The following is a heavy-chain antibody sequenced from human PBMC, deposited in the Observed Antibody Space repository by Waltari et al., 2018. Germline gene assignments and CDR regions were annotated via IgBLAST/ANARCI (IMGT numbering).Heavy chain of an antibody. V-gene: IGHV1-2*02. Sequence: QVHLVQSGAEVKKPGASVTVSCKASGYTFTDYYIHWVRQAPGQGLEWMGWINPNSGGKNYPQNFQGRVTMTRDTPIHTAYMELSRLRSDDTAVYYCVRGFPLISGITAQDFWGQGTLVTVSS. J-gene: IGHJ4*02. CDR1: GYTFTDYY. CDR3: VRGFPLISGITAQDF. D-gene: IGHD1-7*01. CDR2: INPNSGGK.